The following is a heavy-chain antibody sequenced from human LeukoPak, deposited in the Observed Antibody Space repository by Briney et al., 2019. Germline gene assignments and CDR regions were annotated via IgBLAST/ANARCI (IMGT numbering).Heavy chain of an antibody. V-gene: IGHV1-2*02. Sequence: ASVNVSCKASGYVFTAYYMHWVRQAPGQGPEWMGWINPNSGGTNYVQKFQGRVTMTRDTSINTAYMELSSLKSDDAAVYYCAREWRGTGTYCFDYWGQGTLVTVSS. J-gene: IGHJ4*02. CDR1: GYVFTAYY. CDR2: INPNSGGT. D-gene: IGHD2-8*02. CDR3: AREWRGTGTYCFDY.